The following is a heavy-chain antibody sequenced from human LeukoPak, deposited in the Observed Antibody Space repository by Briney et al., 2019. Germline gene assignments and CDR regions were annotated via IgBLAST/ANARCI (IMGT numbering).Heavy chain of an antibody. V-gene: IGHV4-59*01. CDR1: GGSISSYY. D-gene: IGHD2-15*01. CDR2: IYYSGNT. J-gene: IGHJ5*02. CDR3: ARSEKGHARGGWFDP. Sequence: SETLSLTCTASGGSISSYYWSWIRQPPEKGLEWIGYIYYSGNTNYNPSLKSRVTMSVDTSKNQFSLKLSSVTAADTAVYYCARSEKGHARGGWFDPWGQGTLVTVSS.